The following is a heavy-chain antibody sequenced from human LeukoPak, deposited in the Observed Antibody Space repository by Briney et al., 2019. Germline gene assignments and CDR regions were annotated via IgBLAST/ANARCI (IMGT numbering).Heavy chain of an antibody. CDR3: ARDGYGGTYYFDY. J-gene: IGHJ4*02. CDR1: GGSISSYY. V-gene: IGHV4-59*12. CDR2: IYYSGST. D-gene: IGHD4-23*01. Sequence: SETLSLTCTVSGGSISSYYWSWIRQPPGKGLEWIGCIYYSGSTNYNPSLKSRVSISVDTSKNQFSLKLSSVTAADTAVYYCARDGYGGTYYFDYWGQGTLVTVSS.